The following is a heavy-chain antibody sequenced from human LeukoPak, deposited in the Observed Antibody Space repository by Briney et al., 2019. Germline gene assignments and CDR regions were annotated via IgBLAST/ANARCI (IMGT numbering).Heavy chain of an antibody. CDR1: GFTISSFW. Sequence: GGSLRLSCGASGFTISSFWMHWVRQAPGKGLVWVSRINSDGSLTVYADSVKGRFTISRDNAKNTLYLRMNSLRAEDTAVYYCARDFDWGSGHWGQGTLVTVSS. D-gene: IGHD7-27*01. CDR3: ARDFDWGSGH. V-gene: IGHV3-74*03. J-gene: IGHJ4*02. CDR2: INSDGSLT.